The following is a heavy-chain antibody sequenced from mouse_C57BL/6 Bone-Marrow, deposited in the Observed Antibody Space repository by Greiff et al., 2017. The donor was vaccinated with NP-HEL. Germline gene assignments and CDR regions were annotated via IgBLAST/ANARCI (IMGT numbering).Heavy chain of an antibody. V-gene: IGHV5-9-1*02. CDR2: ISSGGDYI. D-gene: IGHD1-1*02. Sequence: EVKLMESGEGLVKPGGSLKLSCAASGFTFSSYAMSWVRQTPEKRLEWVAYISSGGDYIYYADTVKGRFTISRDNARNTLYLQMSSLKSEDTAMYYCTRGGGLWGFAYWGQGTLVTVSA. CDR1: GFTFSSYA. J-gene: IGHJ3*01. CDR3: TRGGGLWGFAY.